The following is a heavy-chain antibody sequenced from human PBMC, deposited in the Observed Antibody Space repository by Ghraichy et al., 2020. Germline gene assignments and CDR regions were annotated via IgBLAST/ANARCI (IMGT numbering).Heavy chain of an antibody. CDR3: ARDRHIVVDGRRGDY. D-gene: IGHD5-12*01. CDR1: GFIFSNYW. Sequence: GGSLRLSCTASGFIFSNYWMSWVRQAPGKGLEWVANMNQGGSGKYYVNSVKGRFTISRDNAKNSLYLQMNSLRAEDTAVYYCARDRHIVVDGRRGDYWGQGTLVTVSS. V-gene: IGHV3-7*01. CDR2: MNQGGSGK. J-gene: IGHJ4*02.